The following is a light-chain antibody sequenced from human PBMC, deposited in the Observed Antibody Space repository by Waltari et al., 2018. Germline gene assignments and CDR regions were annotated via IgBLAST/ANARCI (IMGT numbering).Light chain of an antibody. CDR3: QQSYSHTRT. J-gene: IGKJ1*01. CDR2: AAS. CDR1: QSISSY. Sequence: DIHMTQSPSSLSTSVGDRVTITCRASQSISSYLNWYQQKPGKAPKLLIYAASSLQSGVPSRCSGSGAGRDVTLIISSLQPEDFATYYCQQSYSHTRTFGQGTKVEIK. V-gene: IGKV1-39*01.